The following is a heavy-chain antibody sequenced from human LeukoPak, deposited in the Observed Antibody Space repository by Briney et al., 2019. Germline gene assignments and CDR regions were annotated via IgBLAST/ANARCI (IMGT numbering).Heavy chain of an antibody. Sequence: ASVKVSCKDSGYTFTSYGISWVRQAPGQGLEWMGWISAYNGNTNYAQKFQGRVTMPTDTSTSTAYMELRSLRSDDTAVYYCARDGVGATFDYWGQGTLVTVSS. J-gene: IGHJ4*02. CDR2: ISAYNGNT. CDR3: ARDGVGATFDY. D-gene: IGHD1-26*01. CDR1: GYTFTSYG. V-gene: IGHV1-18*01.